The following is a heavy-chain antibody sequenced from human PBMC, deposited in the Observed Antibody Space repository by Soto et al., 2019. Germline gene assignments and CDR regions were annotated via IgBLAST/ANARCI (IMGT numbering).Heavy chain of an antibody. D-gene: IGHD2-15*01. CDR3: AKDTGRGGGSVFYY. CDR1: GFTFSNSA. J-gene: IGHJ4*02. CDR2: IGGRGGST. V-gene: IGHV3-23*01. Sequence: EVQLLESGGGLVQPGGSLRLSCAASGFTFSNSAMSWVRQAPGKGLEWVSAIGGRGGSTYYADSVKGRFTISRDDSKNTLYLQMSSLRAEDTALYYCAKDTGRGGGSVFYYWGQGTLVNVSS.